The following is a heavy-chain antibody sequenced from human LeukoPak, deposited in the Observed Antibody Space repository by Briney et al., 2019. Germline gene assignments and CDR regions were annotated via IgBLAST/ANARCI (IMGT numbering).Heavy chain of an antibody. CDR3: ARDEGAAAYKYFQH. Sequence: GSLRLSCAASGFTFDDYGMSWVRQAPGKGLEWVSGINWNGGSTGYADSVKGRFTISRDNAKNSLYLQMNSLRAEDTALYYCARDEGAAAYKYFQHWGQGTLVTVSS. J-gene: IGHJ1*01. V-gene: IGHV3-20*04. D-gene: IGHD6-13*01. CDR1: GFTFDDYG. CDR2: INWNGGST.